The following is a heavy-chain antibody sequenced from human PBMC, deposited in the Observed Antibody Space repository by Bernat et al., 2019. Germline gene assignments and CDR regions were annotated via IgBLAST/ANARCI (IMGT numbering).Heavy chain of an antibody. CDR1: GFTFSSSW. D-gene: IGHD1-20*01. J-gene: IGHJ4*02. CDR2: IYHSGST. CDR3: ARLTGTTSPYFDY. Sequence: VHLVESGGGLVQPGGSLRLSCAASGFTFSSSWMHWVRQSPGKGLVWIGEIYHSGSTNYNPSLKSRVTISVDKSKNQFSLKLSSVTAVDTAVYYCARLTGTTSPYFDYWGQGTLVTVSS. V-gene: IGHV4-4*02.